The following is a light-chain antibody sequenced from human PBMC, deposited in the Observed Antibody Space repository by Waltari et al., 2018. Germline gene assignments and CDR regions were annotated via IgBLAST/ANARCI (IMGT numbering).Light chain of an antibody. CDR1: SSDIGPYDY. Sequence: QSALTQPASVSGSPGQSITISCTGTSSDIGPYDYVSWYQQHPGKAPKLIIYDVTGLPSGISDRFSGSKYGNTASLTISGLQAEDEAFYHCSSYETSNTVVFGGGTKLTVL. J-gene: IGLJ2*01. V-gene: IGLV2-14*03. CDR3: SSYETSNTVV. CDR2: DVT.